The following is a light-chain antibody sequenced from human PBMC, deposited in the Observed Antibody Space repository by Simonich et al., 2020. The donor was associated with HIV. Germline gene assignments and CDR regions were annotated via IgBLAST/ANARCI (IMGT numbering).Light chain of an antibody. V-gene: IGKV2-28*01. J-gene: IGKJ3*01. Sequence: DIVMTQSPLPLPVTPGEPASISCRSTQSLLHSSGCNYLHWYLQKPGQSPQLLLYLGSNRASGVPDRFSGSGSGTDFTLQISRVEAEDVGVYYCMQALQTPFTFGPGTKVDIK. CDR3: MQALQTPFT. CDR1: QSLLHSSGCNY. CDR2: LGS.